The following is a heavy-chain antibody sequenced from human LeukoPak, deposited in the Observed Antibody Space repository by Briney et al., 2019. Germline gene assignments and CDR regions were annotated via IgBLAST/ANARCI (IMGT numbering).Heavy chain of an antibody. CDR3: ASSVRDYYYYYMDV. V-gene: IGHV1-2*02. CDR2: INPNCGGT. CDR1: GYTFTGYY. J-gene: IGHJ6*03. Sequence: ASVKVSCKASGYTFTGYYMHWVRHAPGQGLEWMGWINPNCGGTNYAQKFQGRVTMTRDTSISTAYMELSRLRSDDTAVYYCASSVRDYYYYYMDVWGKGTTVTVSS.